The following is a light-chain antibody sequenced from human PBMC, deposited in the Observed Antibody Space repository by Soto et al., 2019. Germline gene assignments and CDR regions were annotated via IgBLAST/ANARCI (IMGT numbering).Light chain of an antibody. CDR2: DVT. Sequence: QSALTQPASVSGSPGQSITISCTGTSSDVGGCNYVSWYQQHPGTAPKLMIYDVTNRPSGVSYRFSGSKSGNTASLTISGLQAEDEADYYCNSYPSSSTYVFGTGTKLTVL. CDR3: NSYPSSSTYV. V-gene: IGLV2-14*03. CDR1: SSDVGGCNY. J-gene: IGLJ1*01.